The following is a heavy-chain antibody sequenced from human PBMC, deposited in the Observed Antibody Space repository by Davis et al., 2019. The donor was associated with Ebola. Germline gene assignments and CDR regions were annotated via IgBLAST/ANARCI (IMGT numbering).Heavy chain of an antibody. V-gene: IGHV3-23*01. D-gene: IGHD3/OR15-3a*01. J-gene: IGHJ4*02. CDR3: AKNFGLLDY. CDR2: ISGGAGGT. CDR1: GFTFSTYA. Sequence: GESLKISCAASGFTFSTYAMTWVRQPPGKGLEWVSAISGGAGGTHYADSVKGRFTISRDNSKNTLYLQMNSLGAEDTAVYYCAKNFGLLDYWGQGTLVTVSS.